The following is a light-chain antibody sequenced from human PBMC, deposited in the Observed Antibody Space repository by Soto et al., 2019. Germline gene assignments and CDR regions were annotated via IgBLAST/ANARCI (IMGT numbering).Light chain of an antibody. Sequence: EILMTQSPATLSVSPGERATLSCRASQSVSSNLAWYQQKPGQAPRLLIYGASTRATGIPARFSGSGSGTEFTLTISSLQSEDFAVYYCQQYNNWPLTFGQGTRREIK. CDR2: GAS. J-gene: IGKJ5*01. V-gene: IGKV3-15*01. CDR1: QSVSSN. CDR3: QQYNNWPLT.